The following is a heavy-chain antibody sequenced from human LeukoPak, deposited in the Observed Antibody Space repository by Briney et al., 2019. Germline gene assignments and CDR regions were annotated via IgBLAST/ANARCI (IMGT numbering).Heavy chain of an antibody. J-gene: IGHJ4*02. D-gene: IGHD6-13*01. V-gene: IGHV4-34*01. CDR1: GGSFSHYN. CDR2: INHSGGT. Sequence: PSETLSLTCAVYGGSFSHYNWSWIRQPPGKGLEWIGEINHSGGTNYNPSLKSRVIISLDTSKNQFSLQLNSVTPEDTAVYYCARGTGTFDYWGQGTLVTVSS. CDR3: ARGTGTFDY.